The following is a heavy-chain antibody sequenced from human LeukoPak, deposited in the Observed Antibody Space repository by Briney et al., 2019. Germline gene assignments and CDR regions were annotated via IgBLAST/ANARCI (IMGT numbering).Heavy chain of an antibody. Sequence: SETLSLTCTVSGASINSGTYYWGWVRQPPGKGLEWIGTFSYSGNIYYNPSLKSRVTISVDMSKNQFSLELTSVTAADTTVYYCARRSYGVPFDPWGQGILVTVSS. CDR1: GASINSGTYY. CDR3: ARRSYGVPFDP. CDR2: FSYSGNI. V-gene: IGHV4-39*01. J-gene: IGHJ5*02. D-gene: IGHD3-10*01.